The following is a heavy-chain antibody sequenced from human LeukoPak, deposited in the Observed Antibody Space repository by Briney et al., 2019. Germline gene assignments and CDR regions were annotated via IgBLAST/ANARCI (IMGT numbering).Heavy chain of an antibody. D-gene: IGHD2-2*01. CDR1: GFTFSSYT. Sequence: PGGSLRLSCAASGFTFSSYTMSWVRQAPGKGLEWVSGISGSGGTTRHADSVKGRFTISRDNSKNTLYLQMNSLRAGDTAVYYCAKDRGIVVVPTLFDYWGQGTLVTVSS. CDR3: AKDRGIVVVPTLFDY. V-gene: IGHV3-23*01. CDR2: ISGSGGTT. J-gene: IGHJ4*02.